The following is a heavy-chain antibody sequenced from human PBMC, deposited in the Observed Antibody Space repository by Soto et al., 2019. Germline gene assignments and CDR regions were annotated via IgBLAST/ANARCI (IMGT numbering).Heavy chain of an antibody. CDR2: IYYTGST. V-gene: IGHV4-31*03. D-gene: IGHD1-26*01. CDR3: ARGSDAYAFDY. Sequence: PSETLSLTCTVSGGSISRGGYYLSWIRQHPGKGLEWLGHIYYTGSTSYNPSLRSRLSISVDTSKNHFSLRLSSLTAADTALYYRARGSDAYAFDYWGLGTLVTVSS. J-gene: IGHJ4*02. CDR1: GGSISRGGYY.